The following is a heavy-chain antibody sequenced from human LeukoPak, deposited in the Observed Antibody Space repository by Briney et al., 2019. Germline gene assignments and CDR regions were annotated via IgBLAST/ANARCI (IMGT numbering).Heavy chain of an antibody. D-gene: IGHD3-10*01. J-gene: IGHJ4*02. Sequence: SVKVSCKASGGTFSSYAISWVRQAPGQGLEWMGRIIPILGIANYAQKFQGRVTITADKSTSTAYMELSSLRSEDTAVYYCARDSDYYGSGSYSFNYWGQGTLVTVSS. CDR1: GGTFSSYA. V-gene: IGHV1-69*04. CDR3: ARDSDYYGSGSYSFNY. CDR2: IIPILGIA.